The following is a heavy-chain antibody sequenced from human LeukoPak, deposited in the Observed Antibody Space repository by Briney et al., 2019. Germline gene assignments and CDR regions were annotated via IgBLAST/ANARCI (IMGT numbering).Heavy chain of an antibody. Sequence: PGGSLRLSCAASGLTFNTFGMSWIRQSPGKGLEWVSAISGSASGHIPNYADSVKGRFTISRDNYKNTPYLQMNSLRVEDTAVYYCANHRSAFEFWGQGTLVTVSS. V-gene: IGHV3-23*01. CDR1: GLTFNTFG. CDR3: ANHRSAFEF. D-gene: IGHD3-10*01. J-gene: IGHJ4*02. CDR2: ISGSASGH.